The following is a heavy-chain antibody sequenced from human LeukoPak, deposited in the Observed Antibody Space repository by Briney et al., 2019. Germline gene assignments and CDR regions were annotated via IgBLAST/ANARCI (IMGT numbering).Heavy chain of an antibody. V-gene: IGHV4-59*01. CDR2: IYYSGST. D-gene: IGHD3-22*01. CDR1: GGSISSYY. Sequence: RPSETLSLTCTVSGGSISSYYWSWIRQPPGKGLEWIGYIYYSGSTNYNPSPKSRVTISVDTSKNQFSLKLSSVTAADTAVYYCARGPYYYDSSGYYFDYWGQGTLVTVSS. CDR3: ARGPYYYDSSGYYFDY. J-gene: IGHJ4*02.